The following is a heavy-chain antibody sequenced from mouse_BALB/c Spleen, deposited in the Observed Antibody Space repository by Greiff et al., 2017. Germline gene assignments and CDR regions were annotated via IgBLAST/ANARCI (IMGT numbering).Heavy chain of an antibody. J-gene: IGHJ2*01. CDR1: GYSITSGYY. V-gene: IGHV3-6*02. CDR2: ISYDGSN. CDR3: ARDYYRYDEGGFDY. D-gene: IGHD2-14*01. Sequence: EVKLLESGPGLVKPSQSLSLTCSVTGYSITSGYYWNWIRQFPGNKLEWMGYISYDGSNNYNPSLKNRISITRDTSKNQFFLKLNSVTTEDTATYYCARDYYRYDEGGFDYWGQGTTLTVSS.